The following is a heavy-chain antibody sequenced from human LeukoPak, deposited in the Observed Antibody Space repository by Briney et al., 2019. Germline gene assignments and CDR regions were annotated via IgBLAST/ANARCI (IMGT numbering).Heavy chain of an antibody. CDR1: GGSISSYY. J-gene: IGHJ4*02. CDR2: IYHSGST. V-gene: IGHV4-59*01. CDR3: ARYVWGSYPTFEDY. D-gene: IGHD3-16*02. Sequence: TSETLSLTCTVSGGSISSYYWSWIRQPPGKGLEWIGYIYHSGSTNYNPSLKSRVTISVDTSKKQLSLKLSSVTAADTAVYFCARYVWGSYPTFEDYWGQGTLVTVSS.